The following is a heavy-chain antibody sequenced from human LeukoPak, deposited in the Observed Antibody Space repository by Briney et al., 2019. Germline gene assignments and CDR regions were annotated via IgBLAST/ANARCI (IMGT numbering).Heavy chain of an antibody. CDR1: GFTFSSYA. Sequence: GGSLRLSCAASGFTFSSYAMSWVRQAPGKGLECVSAISGSGGSTYYADSVKGRFTISRDNSKNTLYLQMNSLRAEDTAVYYCAKDSKQQLVGFYFDYWGQGTLVTVSS. J-gene: IGHJ4*02. CDR3: AKDSKQQLVGFYFDY. V-gene: IGHV3-23*01. CDR2: ISGSGGST. D-gene: IGHD6-13*01.